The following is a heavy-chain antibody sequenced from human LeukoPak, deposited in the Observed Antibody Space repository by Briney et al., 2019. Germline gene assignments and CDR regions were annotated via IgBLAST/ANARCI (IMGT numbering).Heavy chain of an antibody. CDR2: ISSSSSYI. CDR1: GFTFSSYE. D-gene: IGHD4/OR15-4a*01. V-gene: IGHV3-21*01. CDR3: AKETQVLSGFDP. Sequence: PGGSLRLSCAASGFTFSSYEMNWVRQAPGKGLEWVSSISSSSSYIYYADSVKGRFTISRDNAKNSLYLQMNSLRAEDTAVYYCAKETQVLSGFDPWGQGTLVTVSS. J-gene: IGHJ5*02.